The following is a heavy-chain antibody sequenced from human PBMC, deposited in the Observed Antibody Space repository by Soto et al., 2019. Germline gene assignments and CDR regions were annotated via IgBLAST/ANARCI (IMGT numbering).Heavy chain of an antibody. CDR1: GGSIGSSSYY. V-gene: IGHV4-39*01. CDR2: IYYSGST. CDR3: ARLPRSSSSEGYYYGMDI. Sequence: SETLSLTCTVSGGSIGSSSYYWGWIRQPPGKGLEWIGSIYYSGSTYYNPSLKSRVTISVDTSKNQFSLKLSSVTAADTAVYYCARLPRSSSSEGYYYGMDIWGQGTTVTVSS. D-gene: IGHD6-6*01. J-gene: IGHJ6*02.